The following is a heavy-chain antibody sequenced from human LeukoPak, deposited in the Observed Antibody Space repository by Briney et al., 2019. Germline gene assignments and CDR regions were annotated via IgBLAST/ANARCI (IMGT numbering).Heavy chain of an antibody. D-gene: IGHD3-22*01. V-gene: IGHV3-48*03. CDR1: GFTFSSYE. CDR2: ISRSVSAI. Sequence: PGGCLRLSCAASGFTFSSYEMNWVRQAPGRGLAWVSYISRSVSAIYYADSVEGRFTISRDNAKNSLHLQMNSLRTEDTAVYYCARRVIVVSLDYWGQGTLVTVSS. J-gene: IGHJ4*02. CDR3: ARRVIVVSLDY.